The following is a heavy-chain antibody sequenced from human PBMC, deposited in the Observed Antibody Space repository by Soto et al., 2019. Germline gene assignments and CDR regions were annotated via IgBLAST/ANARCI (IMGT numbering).Heavy chain of an antibody. D-gene: IGHD2-2*01. CDR1: GGTFSSYA. J-gene: IGHJ6*02. Sequence: QVQLVQSGAEVKKPGSSVKVSCKASGGTFSSYAISWVRQAPGQGLEWMGGIIPIFGTAKYAQKFQGRVTIAADEPTRTACMGLSSLRSEDPAVYCCARHVPAAGYWYCMDVWGQGAKVTVSS. CDR3: ARHVPAAGYWYCMDV. CDR2: IIPIFGTA. V-gene: IGHV1-69*12.